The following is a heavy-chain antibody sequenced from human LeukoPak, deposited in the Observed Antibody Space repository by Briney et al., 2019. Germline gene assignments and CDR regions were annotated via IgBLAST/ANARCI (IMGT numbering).Heavy chain of an antibody. CDR1: GGSFSGYY. J-gene: IGHJ4*02. CDR3: ARGSEMATREFDY. D-gene: IGHD5-24*01. CDR2: INHSGST. V-gene: IGHV4-34*01. Sequence: SETLSLTCAVYGGSFSGYYWSWIRQPPGKGLEWIGEINHSGSTNYNPSLKSRVTISVDTSKNQFSPKLSSVTAADTAVYYCARGSEMATREFDYWGQGTLVTVSS.